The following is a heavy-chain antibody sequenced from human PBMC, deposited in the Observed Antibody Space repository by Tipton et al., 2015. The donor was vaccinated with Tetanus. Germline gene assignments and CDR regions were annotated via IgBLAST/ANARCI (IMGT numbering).Heavy chain of an antibody. V-gene: IGHV3-48*02. CDR1: GFSFSKYP. CDR2: ISSGSTTI. Sequence: SLRLSCAASGFSFSKYPMNWVRQAPGKGLEWISYISSGSTTIYYADSVKGRFTISRDNVENSLCLQMNSLRDEDTAMYYCAKVPFEGIAVPGPYDCWGQGTLVTVSS. CDR3: AKVPFEGIAVPGPYDC. D-gene: IGHD6-19*01. J-gene: IGHJ4*02.